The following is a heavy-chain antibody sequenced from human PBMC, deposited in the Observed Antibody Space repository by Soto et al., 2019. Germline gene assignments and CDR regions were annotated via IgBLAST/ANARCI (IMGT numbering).Heavy chain of an antibody. CDR2: IIPIFGTT. D-gene: IGHD4-4*01. CDR1: GGTFSSYT. V-gene: IGHV1-69*13. Sequence: SVKVSCKASGGTFSSYTMSWVRQAPGQGLERMGGIIPIFGTTTYAHKFQGRVTITADESTSTVYMELSSLRGEDTAVYYCARGALTTLAYYYGMDVWGQGTTVTVSS. CDR3: ARGALTTLAYYYGMDV. J-gene: IGHJ6*02.